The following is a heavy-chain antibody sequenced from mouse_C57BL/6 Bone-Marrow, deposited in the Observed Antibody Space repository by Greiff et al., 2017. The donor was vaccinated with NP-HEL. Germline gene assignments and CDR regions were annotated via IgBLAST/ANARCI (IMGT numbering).Heavy chain of an antibody. J-gene: IGHJ3*01. CDR2: ISYDGSN. D-gene: IGHD1-1*01. CDR1: GYSIISGYY. CDR3: AREGGYYGSPFAY. V-gene: IGHV3-6*01. Sequence: EVKLVESGPGLVKPSQSLSLTCSVTGYSIISGYYWNWIRQFPGNKLEWMAYISYDGSNTYNPSLKNRISITRDISKNQFFLKLTSVTTEDTATYYCAREGGYYGSPFAYWGQGTLVTVSA.